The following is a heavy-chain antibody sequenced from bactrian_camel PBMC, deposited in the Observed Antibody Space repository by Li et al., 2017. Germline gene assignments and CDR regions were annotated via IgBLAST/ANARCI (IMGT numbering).Heavy chain of an antibody. CDR3: AARPVEHVWRLPAVFQVHDREPPVT. CDR2: IDLDSYT. D-gene: IGHD4*01. CDR1: GHVISSYL. Sequence: HVQLVESGGGSVQAGGSLKLSCAASGHVISSYLLGWYRQAPGNECELLSTIDLDSYTYVADSVKGRFTASRDNARNTFYLQMNNLKREDTAVYYCAARPVEHVWRLPAVFQVHDREPPVTGPRGPRSPSP. V-gene: IGHV3S55*01. J-gene: IGHJ6*01.